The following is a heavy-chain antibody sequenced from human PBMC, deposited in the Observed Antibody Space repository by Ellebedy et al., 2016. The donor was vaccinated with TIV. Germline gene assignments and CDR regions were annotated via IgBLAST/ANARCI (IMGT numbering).Heavy chain of an antibody. CDR1: GFTFSTYS. CDR2: MSSSTGDK. CDR3: AREGRDGYNPYFDY. V-gene: IGHV3-48*02. J-gene: IGHJ4*02. Sequence: GGSLRLSCAASGFTFSTYSMAWVRQAPGKGLEWVSYMSSSTGDKYYADSVKGRFTISRVNAENSLHLQMNSLRHEDTAVYYCAREGRDGYNPYFDYWGQGILVTVSS. D-gene: IGHD5-24*01.